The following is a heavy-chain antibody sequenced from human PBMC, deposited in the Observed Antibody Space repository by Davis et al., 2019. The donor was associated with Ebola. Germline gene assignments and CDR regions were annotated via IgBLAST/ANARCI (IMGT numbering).Heavy chain of an antibody. CDR3: ARGPLTSYYFDY. D-gene: IGHD3-16*02. CDR1: GYTFSSYA. Sequence: AASVKVSCKASGYTFSSYAISWVRQAPGQGLEWMGGIIPIFGTANYAQKFQGRVTITADESTSTAYMELSSLRSEDTAVYYCARGPLTSYYFDYWGQGTLVTVSS. J-gene: IGHJ4*02. V-gene: IGHV1-69*13. CDR2: IIPIFGTA.